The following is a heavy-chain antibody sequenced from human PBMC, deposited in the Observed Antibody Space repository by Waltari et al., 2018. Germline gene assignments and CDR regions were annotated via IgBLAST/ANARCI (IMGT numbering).Heavy chain of an antibody. Sequence: EVQLVQSGAEVKKPGATVKISCKVSGYTFTDYYVHWVQQAPGKGLEWMGLVDPEDAEIIYAEKLQGRVTMTTDTSTSTAYMELRSLRSDDTAVYYCARPPRGSSDYFDYWGQGTLVTVSS. CDR1: GYTFTDYY. J-gene: IGHJ4*02. CDR2: VDPEDAEI. V-gene: IGHV1-69-2*01. CDR3: ARPPRGSSDYFDY. D-gene: IGHD1-26*01.